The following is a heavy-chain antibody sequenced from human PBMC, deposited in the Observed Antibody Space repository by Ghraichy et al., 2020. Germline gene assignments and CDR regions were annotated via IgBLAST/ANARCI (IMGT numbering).Heavy chain of an antibody. J-gene: IGHJ5*02. V-gene: IGHV4-59*01. Sequence: SETLSLTCTVSGGSISSYYWSWIRQPPGKGLEWIGYIYYSGSTNYNPSLKSRVTISVDTSKNQFSLKLSSVTAADTAVYYCATMKSYYYDSSGYYWGNWFDPWGQGTLVTVSS. D-gene: IGHD3-22*01. CDR1: GGSISSYY. CDR2: IYYSGST. CDR3: ATMKSYYYDSSGYYWGNWFDP.